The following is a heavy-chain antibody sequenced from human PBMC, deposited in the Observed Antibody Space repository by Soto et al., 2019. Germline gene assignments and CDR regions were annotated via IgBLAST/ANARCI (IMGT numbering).Heavy chain of an antibody. Sequence: EVQLLESGGGLVQPGGSLRLSCGASGFSFSKYAMTWVRQAPGKGLEWVSVISPSGDNIQYADSVKGRFTISRDNSKITLYLQMNSLRAEDTAIYYSTKDREDVSRGIIDYWGQRNLVTVSS. J-gene: IGHJ4*02. D-gene: IGHD3-10*01. CDR2: ISPSGDNI. CDR3: TKDREDVSRGIIDY. V-gene: IGHV3-23*01. CDR1: GFSFSKYA.